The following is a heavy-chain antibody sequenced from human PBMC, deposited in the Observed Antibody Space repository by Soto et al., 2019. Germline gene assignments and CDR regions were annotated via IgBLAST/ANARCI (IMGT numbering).Heavy chain of an antibody. CDR2: IFYSGST. Sequence: QVQLQESGPGLVKPSQTLSLTCTVSGGSVTNGDSYWTWIRQPPGKGLEWIGYIFYSGSTYYNPSLKSRVSLSLDTSKNQFSLQLSSVTAADTAVYYCARDLKSLSYYGLDVWGQGTTVTVSS. V-gene: IGHV4-30-4*01. CDR3: ARDLKSLSYYGLDV. J-gene: IGHJ6*02. CDR1: GGSVTNGDSY.